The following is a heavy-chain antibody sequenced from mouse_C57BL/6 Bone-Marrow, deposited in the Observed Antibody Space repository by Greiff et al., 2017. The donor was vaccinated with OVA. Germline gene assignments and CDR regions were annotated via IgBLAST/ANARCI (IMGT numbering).Heavy chain of an antibody. Sequence: EVHLVESEGGLVQPGSSMKLSCTASGFTFSDYYMAWVRQVPEKGLEWVANINYDGSSTYYLDSLKSRFIISRDNAKNILYLQMSSLKSEDTATYYCARDRDGSSYGYFDVWGTGTTVTVSS. D-gene: IGHD1-1*01. V-gene: IGHV5-16*01. CDR1: GFTFSDYY. CDR3: ARDRDGSSYGYFDV. CDR2: INYDGSST. J-gene: IGHJ1*03.